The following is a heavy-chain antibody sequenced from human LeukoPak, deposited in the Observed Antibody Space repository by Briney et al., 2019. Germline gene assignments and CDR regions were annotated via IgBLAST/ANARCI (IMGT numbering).Heavy chain of an antibody. CDR2: IKQDGSEK. J-gene: IGHJ4*02. V-gene: IGHV3-7*01. CDR1: GFTFSSYW. Sequence: GGSLGLSCAASGFTFSSYWMSWVRQAPGKGLEWVANIKQDGSEKYYVDSVKGRFAISRDNAKNSLYLQMNSLRAEDTAVYYCARNYDFWSGDYNSMYYFDYWGQGTLVTVSS. D-gene: IGHD3-3*01. CDR3: ARNYDFWSGDYNSMYYFDY.